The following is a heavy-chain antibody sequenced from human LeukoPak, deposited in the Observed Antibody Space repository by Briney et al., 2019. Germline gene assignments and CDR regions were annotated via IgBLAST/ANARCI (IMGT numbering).Heavy chain of an antibody. CDR3: ARNGGYSYGYIYYFDY. D-gene: IGHD5-18*01. Sequence: PSETLSLTCTVSGGSISSYYWSWIRQPPGKGLEWIGYIYYGGSTNYNPSLKSRVTISVDTSKNQFSLKLSSVTAADTAVYYCARNGGYSYGYIYYFDYWGQGTLVTVSS. J-gene: IGHJ4*02. CDR1: GGSISSYY. CDR2: IYYGGST. V-gene: IGHV4-59*01.